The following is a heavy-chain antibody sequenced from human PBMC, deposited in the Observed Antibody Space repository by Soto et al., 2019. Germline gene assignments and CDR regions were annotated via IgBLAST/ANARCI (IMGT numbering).Heavy chain of an antibody. CDR2: INPSGGRI. CDR1: GYTFTSYQ. CDR3: ARDGPPTTIGVGPSYSMDV. J-gene: IGHJ6*02. V-gene: IGHV1-46*01. Sequence: QMQLVQSGAEVKKPGASVKVSCKASGYTFTSYQMHWVRQAPGQGLEWMGIINPSGGRITYAPRFQGRVMMTRDTSTNTVYMELRSLRSEDTAVYYCARDGPPTTIGVGPSYSMDVWGQGTTVTVS. D-gene: IGHD3-3*01.